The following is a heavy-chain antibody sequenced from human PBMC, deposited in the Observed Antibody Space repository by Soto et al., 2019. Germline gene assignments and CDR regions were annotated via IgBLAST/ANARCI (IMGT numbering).Heavy chain of an antibody. CDR1: GGIFNNYA. D-gene: IGHD5-12*01. V-gene: IGHV1-69*06. J-gene: IGHJ4*02. CDR2: VIPIFGTA. CDR3: ARGFRDGYIFDY. Sequence: ASVKVSCKASGGIFNNYAINWVRQAPGQGLEWMGIVIPIFGTANYAQKFQDRVTITADKSTSTAYMELSSLRSEDTAVYYCARGFRDGYIFDYWGQGTLVTVSS.